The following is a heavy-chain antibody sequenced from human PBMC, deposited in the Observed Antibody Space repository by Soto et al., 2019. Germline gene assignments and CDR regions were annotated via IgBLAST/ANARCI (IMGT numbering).Heavy chain of an antibody. Sequence: EVQLLESGGGLVQPGGSLRLSCAASGFTFSSYAMSWVRQAPGKGLEWVSAISGSGGSTYYAVSVKGRFTISRDNTKNTLYLQMNSLRAEDTAVYYCAKDLLPGPLQEFDYWGQGSLVTVSS. CDR3: AKDLLPGPLQEFDY. V-gene: IGHV3-23*01. J-gene: IGHJ4*02. CDR2: ISGSGGST. D-gene: IGHD2-21*02. CDR1: GFTFSSYA.